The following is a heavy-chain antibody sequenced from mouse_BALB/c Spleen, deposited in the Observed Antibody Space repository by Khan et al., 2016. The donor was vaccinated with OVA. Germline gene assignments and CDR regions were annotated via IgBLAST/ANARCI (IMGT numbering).Heavy chain of an antibody. CDR3: ARDEDGSSDPAWFAY. CDR2: ISYDGSN. D-gene: IGHD1-1*01. V-gene: IGHV3-6*02. J-gene: IGHJ3*01. CDR1: GYSITSGYY. Sequence: DVQLQESGPGLVKPSQSLSLTCSVTGYSITSGYYWNWIRQFPGNKLEWMGYISYDGSNDYNPSLKNRISITRDTSKNQFFLKLNSVTTEDTATYYCARDEDGSSDPAWFAYWGQGTLVTVSA.